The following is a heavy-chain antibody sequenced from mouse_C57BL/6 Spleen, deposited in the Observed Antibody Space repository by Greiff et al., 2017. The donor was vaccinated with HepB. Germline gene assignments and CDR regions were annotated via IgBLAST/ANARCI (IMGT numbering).Heavy chain of an antibody. D-gene: IGHD2-4*01. CDR2: IRSKSNNYAT. Sequence: DVKLVESGGGLVQPKGSLKLSCAASGFSFNTYAMNWVRQAPGKGLEWVARIRSKSNNYATYYADSVKDRFTISRDDSESMLYLQMNNLKTEDTAMYYCVRHSLYDYDWFAYWGQGTLVTVSA. V-gene: IGHV10-1*01. CDR1: GFSFNTYA. CDR3: VRHSLYDYDWFAY. J-gene: IGHJ3*01.